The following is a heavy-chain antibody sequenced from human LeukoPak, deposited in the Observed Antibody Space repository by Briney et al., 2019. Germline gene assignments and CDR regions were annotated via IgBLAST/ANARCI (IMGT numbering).Heavy chain of an antibody. CDR3: ARDQNWEEAY. Sequence: GGSLRLSCAASGFTFSTYWMSWVRQAPGKGLEWVANIKEDGSEKNFVDSVKGRFTISRDNSKNTLNLQMHTVRVKDTAVYYCARDQNWEEAYWGQGTLVTVSS. J-gene: IGHJ4*02. V-gene: IGHV3-7*03. D-gene: IGHD7-27*01. CDR2: IKEDGSEK. CDR1: GFTFSTYW.